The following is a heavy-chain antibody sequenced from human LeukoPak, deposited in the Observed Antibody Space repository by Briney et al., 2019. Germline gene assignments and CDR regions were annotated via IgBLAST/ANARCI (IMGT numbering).Heavy chain of an antibody. CDR3: ARVSITEYYDSSGYYYSPDGTFDY. CDR1: GYTFTGYY. V-gene: IGHV1-2*02. Sequence: ASVKVSCKASGYTFTGYYMHWVRQAPGQGLEWMGWINPNSGGTNYAQKFQGRVTMTRDTSISTAYMELSRLRSDDPAVYYCARVSITEYYDSSGYYYSPDGTFDYWGQGTLVTVSS. CDR2: INPNSGGT. D-gene: IGHD3-22*01. J-gene: IGHJ4*02.